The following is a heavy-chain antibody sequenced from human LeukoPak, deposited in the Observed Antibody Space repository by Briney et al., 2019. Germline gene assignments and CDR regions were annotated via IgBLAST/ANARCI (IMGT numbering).Heavy chain of an antibody. CDR1: GGTFYNYA. J-gene: IGHJ4*02. CDR2: MNPNSGNT. Sequence: ASVKVSCKASGGTFYNYAISWVRQATGQGLEWMGWMNPNSGNTGYAQKFQGRVTMTRNTSISTAYMELSSLRSEDTAVYYCARVLGCSGGSCPPNYWGQGTLVTVSS. V-gene: IGHV1-8*02. D-gene: IGHD2-15*01. CDR3: ARVLGCSGGSCPPNY.